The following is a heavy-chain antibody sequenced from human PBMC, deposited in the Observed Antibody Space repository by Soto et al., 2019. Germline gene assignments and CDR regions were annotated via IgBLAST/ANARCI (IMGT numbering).Heavy chain of an antibody. J-gene: IGHJ5*02. CDR3: ARIRALHTLNWFDP. Sequence: ASVKVSCKASGYTFTSYGISWVRQAPGQGLEWMGWISAYNGNTNYAQKLQGRVTMTTDTSTSTAYMELRSLRSDDTAVYYCARIRALHTLNWFDPWGQGTLVTVSS. CDR2: ISAYNGNT. V-gene: IGHV1-18*01. CDR1: GYTFTSYG. D-gene: IGHD3-16*02.